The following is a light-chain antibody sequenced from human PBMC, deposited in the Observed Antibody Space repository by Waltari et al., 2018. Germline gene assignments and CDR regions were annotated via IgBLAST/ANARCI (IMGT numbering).Light chain of an antibody. V-gene: IGLV2-14*01. CDR2: DVI. CDR1: SSDVGGYHF. Sequence: QSALTQPASVSGSPGQSITISCTGTSSDVGGYHFVSWDQQHPGKAPKLMIYDVIKRPSGVSNRFSGSKSGNTASLTISGLQAEDEADYYCCSYTSSTTLVFGGGTKLTVL. CDR3: CSYTSSTTLV. J-gene: IGLJ2*01.